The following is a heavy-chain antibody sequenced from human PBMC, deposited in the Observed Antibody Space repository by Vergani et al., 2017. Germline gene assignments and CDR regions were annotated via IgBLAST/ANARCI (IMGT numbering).Heavy chain of an antibody. CDR1: GYSFNSYG. CDR2: ISGYDGKT. CDR3: ARGGSIAAPSYLYYFYMDV. D-gene: IGHD6-6*01. V-gene: IGHV1-18*01. Sequence: QVQLVQSGAEMKKPGASVIVSCKTSGYSFNSYGINWVRQAPGQGLEWLGWISGYDGKTKYVEKLQGRITVTIDTSTNSAYMELRGLRSDDTAVYYCARGGSIAAPSYLYYFYMDVWGKGTSVTVSS. J-gene: IGHJ6*03.